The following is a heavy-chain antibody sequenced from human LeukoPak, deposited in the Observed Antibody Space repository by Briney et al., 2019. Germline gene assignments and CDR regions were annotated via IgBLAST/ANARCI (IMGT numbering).Heavy chain of an antibody. CDR1: GYIFNSQG. CDR3: AREILRFDF. V-gene: IGHV7-4-1*02. Sequence: ASVKVSCKASGYIFNSQGMNWVRQAPGQELEWMGWINTDSGKATYAPGFTGRFVFSLDSSVSTVYLQIRDLMPDDTAKYYYAREILRFDFWGQGTTVTVSS. J-gene: IGHJ3*01. CDR2: INTDSGKA.